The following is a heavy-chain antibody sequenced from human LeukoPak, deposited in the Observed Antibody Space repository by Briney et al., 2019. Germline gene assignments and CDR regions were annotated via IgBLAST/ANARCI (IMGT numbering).Heavy chain of an antibody. V-gene: IGHV3-74*01. CDR3: VRAKTYLGYRLLLDY. Sequence: PGGSLRLFCAASGFTFSNYWMHWVRQARGEGVVYVTRINSDGSSANYADSVQGRFTISRDNAKNTLYLEMNSLRAEDTALYSCVRAKTYLGYRLLLDYWGQGIMVTVSS. CDR2: INSDGSSA. J-gene: IGHJ4*02. D-gene: IGHD5-24*01. CDR1: GFTFSNYW.